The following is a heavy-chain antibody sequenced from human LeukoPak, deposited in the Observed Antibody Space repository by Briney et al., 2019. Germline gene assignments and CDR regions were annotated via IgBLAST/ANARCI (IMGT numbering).Heavy chain of an antibody. D-gene: IGHD3-10*01. CDR3: ARGRTYYYGSGSYLGY. CDR2: INHSGST. J-gene: IGHJ4*02. V-gene: IGHV4-34*01. Sequence: SETLSLTCAVYGGSFSGYYWSWIRQPPGKGLEWIGEINHSGSTNYNPSLKSRVTISVDTSKNQFSLKLSSVTAADTAVYYCARGRTYYYGSGSYLGYWGQGTLATVSS. CDR1: GGSFSGYY.